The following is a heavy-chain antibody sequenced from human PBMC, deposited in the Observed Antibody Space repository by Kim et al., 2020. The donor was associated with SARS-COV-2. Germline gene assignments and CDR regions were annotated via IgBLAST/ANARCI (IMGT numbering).Heavy chain of an antibody. J-gene: IGHJ6*02. D-gene: IGHD1-1*01. CDR3: AKGRAYNEPYYDMDV. V-gene: IGHV3-30*18. CDR1: GFIFSNYG. Sequence: GGSLRLSCAASGFIFSNYGMHWVRQAPGKGLEWVAVMSYDGSEKYYADSVRGRFTISRDTSKNTLYLQMNSLRAEDTAVYYCAKGRAYNEPYYDMDVWGLGTTVTVPS. CDR2: MSYDGSEK.